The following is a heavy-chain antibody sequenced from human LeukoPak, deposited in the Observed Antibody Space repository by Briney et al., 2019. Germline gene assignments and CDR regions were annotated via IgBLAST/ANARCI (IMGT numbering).Heavy chain of an antibody. D-gene: IGHD6-13*01. Sequence: QSGRSLRLSCTGSGFTFGDYTMTWFRQAPGKGLEWVGFIRSKAYGGTTEYAASVKGRFTISRDDSKSIAFLQMNSLKIEDTAAYYCTRDTPLVRPIDYWGQGTLVTVSS. CDR2: IRSKAYGGTT. V-gene: IGHV3-49*03. CDR3: TRDTPLVRPIDY. J-gene: IGHJ4*02. CDR1: GFTFGDYT.